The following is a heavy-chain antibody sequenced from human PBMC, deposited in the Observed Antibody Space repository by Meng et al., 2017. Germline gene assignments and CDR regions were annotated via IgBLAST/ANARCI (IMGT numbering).Heavy chain of an antibody. Sequence: SETLSLTCAVYGGSFSGYYWSWIRQPPGKGLEWIGEINHSGSTNYNPSLKSRVTISVDTSKNQFSLKLSSVTAADTTVYYCARVTVTTGSLYYYGMDVWGQGTTVTVSS. D-gene: IGHD4-17*01. V-gene: IGHV4-34*01. CDR2: INHSGST. CDR1: GGSFSGYY. CDR3: ARVTVTTGSLYYYGMDV. J-gene: IGHJ6*02.